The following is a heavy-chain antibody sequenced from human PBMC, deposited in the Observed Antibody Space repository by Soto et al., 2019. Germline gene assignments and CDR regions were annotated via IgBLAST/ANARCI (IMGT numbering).Heavy chain of an antibody. Sequence: ASVKVSCKAVGYTFTRYDINWVRQATGQGLEWMGWMNPNNGNTEYAERFQGRVTMTADTSINTAYMELSSLRSEDTAVYYCATGDSRSVAFDIWGQGTTVTVSS. CDR2: MNPNNGNT. V-gene: IGHV1-8*01. D-gene: IGHD6-13*01. J-gene: IGHJ3*02. CDR3: ATGDSRSVAFDI. CDR1: GYTFTRYD.